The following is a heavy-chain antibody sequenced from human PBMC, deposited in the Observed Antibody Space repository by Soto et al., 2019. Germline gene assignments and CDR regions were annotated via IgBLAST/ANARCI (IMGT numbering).Heavy chain of an antibody. J-gene: IGHJ4*02. CDR3: ATLITGTTWFFEF. D-gene: IGHD1-7*01. Sequence: TGGSLRLSCATSGFIFSNYEMNWVRQAPGKGLEWVSYISSSGRTISYADSVKGRFTVSRDNTTDSLYLQMNSLRAEDTAVYYCATLITGTTWFFEFWGQGALVTVSS. CDR2: ISSSGRTI. CDR1: GFIFSNYE. V-gene: IGHV3-48*03.